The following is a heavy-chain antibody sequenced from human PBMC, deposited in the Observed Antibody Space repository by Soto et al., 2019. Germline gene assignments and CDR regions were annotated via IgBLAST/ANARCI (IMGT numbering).Heavy chain of an antibody. CDR3: ARIQLTPPGYYYYMDV. D-gene: IGHD7-27*01. J-gene: IGHJ6*03. CDR2: IDWDDDK. V-gene: IGHV2-70*11. Sequence: SGPTLVNPTQTLTLTCTFSGFSLSTSGMCVSWIRQPPGKALEWLARIDWDDDKYYSTSLKTRLTISKDTSKNQVVLTMTHMDPVDTATYYCARIQLTPPGYYYYMDVWGKGTTVTVSS. CDR1: GFSLSTSGMC.